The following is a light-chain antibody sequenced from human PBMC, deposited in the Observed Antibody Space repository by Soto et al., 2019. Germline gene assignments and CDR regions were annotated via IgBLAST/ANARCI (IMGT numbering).Light chain of an antibody. CDR2: DAS. CDR1: QSVSTW. CDR3: QQCDTKPWT. Sequence: DIQMTQSPSTLSASVGDRVTITCRASQSVSTWLAWYQQKPGKAPNLLIYDASSLESGVPSRFSDSGSGTEFTLTISSLQPDDLATYYCQQCDTKPWTFGQGTKVEIK. V-gene: IGKV1-5*01. J-gene: IGKJ1*01.